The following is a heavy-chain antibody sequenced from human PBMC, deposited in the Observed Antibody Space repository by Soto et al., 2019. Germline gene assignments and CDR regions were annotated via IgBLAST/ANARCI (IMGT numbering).Heavy chain of an antibody. CDR3: ARAYYYDSSGYQYYFDY. J-gene: IGHJ4*02. D-gene: IGHD3-22*01. CDR1: GFTFSSYG. CDR2: IWYDGSNK. V-gene: IGHV3-33*01. Sequence: QVQLVESGGGVVQPGRSLRLSCAASGFTFSSYGMHWVRQAPGKGLEWVAVIWYDGSNKYYADSVKGRFTISRDNSKNMLYLQMNSLRAEDTAVYYCARAYYYDSSGYQYYFDYWGQGTLVTVSS.